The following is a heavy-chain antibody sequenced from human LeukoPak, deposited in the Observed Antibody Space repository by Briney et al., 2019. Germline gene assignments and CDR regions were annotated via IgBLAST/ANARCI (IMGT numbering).Heavy chain of an antibody. Sequence: SGGSLTLSCVISGFTSTTAWMTWVRQAPGKGLEWVADIRQDGSDKYYVDSVKGRFIISRVNAKKSVSLHMNNLGVEDTAVYYCVVYKYILSWSAFDFWGRGTMVTVSS. CDR1: GFTSTTAW. D-gene: IGHD6-13*01. V-gene: IGHV3-7*01. CDR2: IRQDGSDK. J-gene: IGHJ3*01. CDR3: VVYKYILSWSAFDF.